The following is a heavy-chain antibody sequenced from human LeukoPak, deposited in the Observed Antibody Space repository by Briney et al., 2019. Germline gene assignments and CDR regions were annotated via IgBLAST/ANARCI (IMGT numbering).Heavy chain of an antibody. CDR3: ARGRRRIQLWLAGGFFDY. CDR2: IYTSGST. CDR1: GDSISSGSYY. V-gene: IGHV4-61*02. J-gene: IGHJ4*02. D-gene: IGHD5-18*01. Sequence: SETLSLTCTVSGDSISSGSYYWRWIRQPAGKGLEWIGRIYTSGSTNYNPSLKSRVTISVDTSNNQFSLKLSSVTAADTAVYYCARGRRRIQLWLAGGFFDYWGQGTLVTVSS.